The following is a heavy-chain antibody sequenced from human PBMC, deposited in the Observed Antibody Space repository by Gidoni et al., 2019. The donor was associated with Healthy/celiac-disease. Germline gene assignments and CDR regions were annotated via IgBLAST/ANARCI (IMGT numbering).Heavy chain of an antibody. Sequence: QVQLQESGPGLVKPSQTLSLTCTVSGGYISSGGYYWSWIRQHPGKGLEWIGYIYYSGSTYYNPSLKSRVTISVDTSKNQFSLKLSSVTAADTAVYYCAREMEPGIKGDYYYYYGMDVWGQGTTVTVSS. J-gene: IGHJ6*02. CDR1: GGYISSGGYY. CDR2: IYYSGST. V-gene: IGHV4-31*03. CDR3: AREMEPGIKGDYYYYYGMDV. D-gene: IGHD3-10*01.